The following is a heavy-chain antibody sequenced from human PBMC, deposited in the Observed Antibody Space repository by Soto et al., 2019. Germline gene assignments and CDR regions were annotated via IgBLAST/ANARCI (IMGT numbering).Heavy chain of an antibody. V-gene: IGHV3-49*04. Sequence: GRSLRLSCTTSGFNFGEYALSWVRQAPGKGLEWVGFIKSTPYGGTTEYASSVEGRFTISRDDSRGIAYLQMNRLTTGDTAVYYCTKDGRYRNYGYYFESWGQGSQGTVSS. D-gene: IGHD1-7*01. CDR3: TKDGRYRNYGYYFES. CDR1: GFNFGEYA. J-gene: IGHJ4*02. CDR2: IKSTPYGGTT.